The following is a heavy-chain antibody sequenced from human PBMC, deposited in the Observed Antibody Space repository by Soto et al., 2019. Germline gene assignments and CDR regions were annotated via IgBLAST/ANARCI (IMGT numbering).Heavy chain of an antibody. CDR1: GFIFTNYW. Sequence: EVQLVESGGGLVQPGGSLRLSCAASGFIFTNYWMHWVRQVPGKGLVWVSRVDSDGSGTSYADSVKGRFTISRDNAKNTLYLQMDSLRDEDTAVDYCATVFEYWGQGSLVTVSS. V-gene: IGHV3-74*01. CDR2: VDSDGSGT. J-gene: IGHJ4*02. CDR3: ATVFEY.